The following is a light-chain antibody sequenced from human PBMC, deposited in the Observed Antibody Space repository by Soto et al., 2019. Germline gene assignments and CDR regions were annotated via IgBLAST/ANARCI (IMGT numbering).Light chain of an antibody. CDR3: QQYNNWPPLT. V-gene: IGKV3-15*01. J-gene: IGKJ4*01. CDR2: GTS. CDR1: QSVSSS. Sequence: ETVLTQSPATLSVSPGERATLSCRASQSVSSSLAWYQQKPGQAPRLLIYGTSTRATGIPARFSGSGSGTEFTLTISSLQSEDFAVYYCQQYNNWPPLTFGGGTKVEI.